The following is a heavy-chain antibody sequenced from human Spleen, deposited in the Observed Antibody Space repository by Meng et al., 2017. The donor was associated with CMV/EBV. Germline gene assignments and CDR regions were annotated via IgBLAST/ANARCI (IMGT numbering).Heavy chain of an antibody. CDR3: AKDNWNYRSYFDY. CDR1: GFTFSNYG. V-gene: IGHV3-30*02. Sequence: GGSLRLSCAACGFTFSNYGMHWVRQAPGKGLEWVAFLRYDGNNKYYTDSVKGRFTISRDNSKNTLYLQMNSLRAEDTAVYYCAKDNWNYRSYFDYWGQGTLVTVSS. CDR2: LRYDGNNK. D-gene: IGHD1-7*01. J-gene: IGHJ4*02.